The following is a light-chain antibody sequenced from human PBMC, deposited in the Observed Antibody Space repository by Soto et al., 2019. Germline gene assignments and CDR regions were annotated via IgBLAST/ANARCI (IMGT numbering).Light chain of an antibody. V-gene: IGKV1-33*01. CDR2: DAS. Sequence: DIQMTQSPSSLSESVGDRVTITCQASKDISNYLNWYQQKPGKAPKLLIYDASNLETGVPSRFSGSGSGTDFTFTISSLQPEDIATYYCQQYYNLPITFGQGTRLEIK. CDR3: QQYYNLPIT. CDR1: KDISNY. J-gene: IGKJ5*01.